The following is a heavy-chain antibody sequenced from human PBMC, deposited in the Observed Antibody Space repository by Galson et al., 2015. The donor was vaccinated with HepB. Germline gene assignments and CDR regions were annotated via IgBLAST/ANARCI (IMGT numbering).Heavy chain of an antibody. CDR3: SKRQGLQIDWFDP. Sequence: SLRLSCAASGFTFSSYAMSWVRQAPGKGLEWVSSISGSGSNTYYADSVKGRFTISKDNSKNTLYLQMNSLRAEDTAVYYCSKRQGLQIDWFDPWGQGTLVTVSS. D-gene: IGHD4-11*01. J-gene: IGHJ5*02. CDR2: ISGSGSNT. V-gene: IGHV3-23*01. CDR1: GFTFSSYA.